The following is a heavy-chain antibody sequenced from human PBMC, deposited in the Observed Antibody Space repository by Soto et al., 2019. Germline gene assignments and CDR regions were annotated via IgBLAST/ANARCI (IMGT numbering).Heavy chain of an antibody. D-gene: IGHD2-21*01. V-gene: IGHV1-69*06. J-gene: IGHJ6*02. CDR2: IIPIFGTA. CDR3: VRMGFSGDGYLSYYYYGMEV. CDR1: GGANSGYA. Sequence: WKESGGANSGYAGSWGSLTPRQGLEWMGGIIPIFGTANYEQKFQGQVTISADKSISTAYLQWSSLKASDTAMYYCVRMGFSGDGYLSYYYYGMEVRGQGTTVTVSS.